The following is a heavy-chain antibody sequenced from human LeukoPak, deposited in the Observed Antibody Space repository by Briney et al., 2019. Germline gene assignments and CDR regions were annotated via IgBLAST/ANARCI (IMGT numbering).Heavy chain of an antibody. Sequence: GASVKLSCKASGGTFSSYAISWGRQAPGQGLEWMGGIIPIFGTANYAQKFQGRVTITADESTSTAYMELSSLRSEDTAVYYCARETMVRGVTHFDYWGQGTLVTVSS. CDR2: IIPIFGTA. CDR1: GGTFSSYA. CDR3: ARETMVRGVTHFDY. D-gene: IGHD3-10*01. J-gene: IGHJ4*02. V-gene: IGHV1-69*13.